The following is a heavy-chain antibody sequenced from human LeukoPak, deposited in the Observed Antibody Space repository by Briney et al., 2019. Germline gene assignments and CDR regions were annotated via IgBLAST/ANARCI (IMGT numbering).Heavy chain of an antibody. D-gene: IGHD3-3*01. V-gene: IGHV1-46*01. CDR3: ARGTVFSITIFEGDYFDY. CDR2: INPSGGST. Sequence: GASVKVSCKASGYTFTSFYMHWVRQAPGQGLEWMGIINPSGGSTSYAQKFQGRVTMTRDTSTSTVYMGLSGLRSEDTAVYYCARGTVFSITIFEGDYFDYWGQGTLVTVSS. J-gene: IGHJ4*02. CDR1: GYTFTSFY.